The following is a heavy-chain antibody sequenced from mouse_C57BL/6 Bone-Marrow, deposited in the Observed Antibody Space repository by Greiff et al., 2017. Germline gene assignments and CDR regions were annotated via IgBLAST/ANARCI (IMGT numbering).Heavy chain of an antibody. J-gene: IGHJ4*01. Sequence: QVHVKQPGAELVRPGSSVKLSCKASGYTFTSYWMDWVKQRPGQGLEWIGNIYPSDSETHYNQKFKDKATLTVDKSSSTAYMQLSSLTSEDSAVYYCARHGYAMDYWGQGTSGTVSS. V-gene: IGHV1-61*01. CDR2: IYPSDSET. CDR1: GYTFTSYW. CDR3: ARHGYAMDY.